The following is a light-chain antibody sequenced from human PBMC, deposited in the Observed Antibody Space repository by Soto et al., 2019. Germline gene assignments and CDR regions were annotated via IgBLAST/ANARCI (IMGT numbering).Light chain of an antibody. Sequence: QSALTRPPSASGSPGQSVTISCTGSSSDVGHSTFVSWYQQHPGKGPKLIIYEVSKRPSGVPDRFSGSKSGNTASLSVSGLQDEDEADYFCNAQADNGKHVFGTGTKVTVL. V-gene: IGLV2-8*01. CDR3: NAQADNGKHV. J-gene: IGLJ1*01. CDR1: SSDVGHSTF. CDR2: EVS.